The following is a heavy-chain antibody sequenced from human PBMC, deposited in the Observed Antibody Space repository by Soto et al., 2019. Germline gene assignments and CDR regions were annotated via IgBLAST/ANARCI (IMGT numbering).Heavy chain of an antibody. CDR2: IKSKTDGGTT. D-gene: IGHD1-26*01. V-gene: IGHV3-15*01. Sequence: GGPLRLSCEASGFTFSNAWMSWFRQAPGKGLEWVGRIKSKTDGGTTDYAAPVKGIFTISRDDSKNTLYLQMNSLKTEDAAVYYCTTDSKVVGATNYYYYYYMAVGGKGTTVTVSS. CDR1: GFTFSNAW. CDR3: TTDSKVVGATNYYYYYYMAV. J-gene: IGHJ6*03.